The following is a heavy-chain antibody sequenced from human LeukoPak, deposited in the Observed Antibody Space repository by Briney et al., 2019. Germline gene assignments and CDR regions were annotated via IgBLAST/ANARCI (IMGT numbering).Heavy chain of an antibody. CDR1: GYSISSGYY. Sequence: SETLSLTCTVSGYSISSGYYWGWIRQPPGKGLEWIGNIYHTGTTYYNPSLKSRVTISVDTSKNQFSLKLSSVTAADTAVYYCARDLAYCGGDCYRDYWGQGTLVTVSS. V-gene: IGHV4-38-2*02. CDR3: ARDLAYCGGDCYRDY. CDR2: IYHTGTT. D-gene: IGHD2-21*02. J-gene: IGHJ4*02.